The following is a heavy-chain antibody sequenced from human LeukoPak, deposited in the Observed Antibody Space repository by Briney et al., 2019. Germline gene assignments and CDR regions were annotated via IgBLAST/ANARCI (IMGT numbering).Heavy chain of an antibody. D-gene: IGHD6-19*01. CDR2: ISAYNGNT. CDR1: GYTFTSYG. Sequence: GASVKVSCKASGYTFTSYGISWVRQAPGQGLEWMGWISAYNGNTNYAQKLQGRVTMTTDTSTSTAYMELRSLRSDDTAVYYCARDLRIAVAGNLGYWGQRTLVTVSS. J-gene: IGHJ4*02. CDR3: ARDLRIAVAGNLGY. V-gene: IGHV1-18*01.